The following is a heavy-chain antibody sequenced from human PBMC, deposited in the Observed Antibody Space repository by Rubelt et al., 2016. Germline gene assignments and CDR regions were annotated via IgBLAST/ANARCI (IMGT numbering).Heavy chain of an antibody. CDR3: ARDYGRAAVAVDY. D-gene: IGHD6-13*01. Sequence: QVQVVQSGAEVKKPGASVKVSCKASGYTFTDYYMHWVRQAPGQGLEWMGRINPNSGGTIYAQNFQGRVTMTRDTSISTAYMGLRSLRSDDTAVYYCARDYGRAAVAVDYWGQGTLVTVSS. V-gene: IGHV1-2*06. J-gene: IGHJ4*02. CDR1: GYTFTDYY. CDR2: INPNSGGT.